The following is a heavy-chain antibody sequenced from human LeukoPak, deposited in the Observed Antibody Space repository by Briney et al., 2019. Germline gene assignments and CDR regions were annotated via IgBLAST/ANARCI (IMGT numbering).Heavy chain of an antibody. D-gene: IGHD5-18*01. Sequence: PGGSLRLSCAASGFTFSGYWMHWVHQAPGKGLVWVSRINGDGSGTNYDDSVKGRFTISRDNAKNTLYPQMNSLRAEDTAVYYCARGGYTYGPATLGALDIWGPGTMVPVSS. J-gene: IGHJ3*02. CDR1: GFTFSGYW. V-gene: IGHV3-74*01. CDR2: INGDGSGT. CDR3: ARGGYTYGPATLGALDI.